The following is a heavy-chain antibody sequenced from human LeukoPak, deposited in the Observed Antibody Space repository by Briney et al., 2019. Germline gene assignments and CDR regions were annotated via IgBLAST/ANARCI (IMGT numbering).Heavy chain of an antibody. CDR1: GFTFSSYA. J-gene: IGHJ2*01. D-gene: IGHD6-6*01. Sequence: GGSLRLSCAASGFTFSSYAMSWVRQAPGKGLEWGSAISGSGGSTYYADSVKGRFTISRDNSKNTLYLQMTSLRAEDTAVYYCAKGTLIAARPNWYFDLWGRGTLVTVSS. CDR2: ISGSGGST. CDR3: AKGTLIAARPNWYFDL. V-gene: IGHV3-23*01.